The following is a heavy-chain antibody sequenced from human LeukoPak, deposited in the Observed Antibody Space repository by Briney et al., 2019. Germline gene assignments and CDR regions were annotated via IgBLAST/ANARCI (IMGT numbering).Heavy chain of an antibody. Sequence: GGSLRLSCAASGFAFKTYATSWVRQAPGKGLEWVAVISYDGSNKYYADSVKGRFTISRDNSKNTLYLQMNSLRAEDTAVYYCARGGRAFDIWGQGTMVTVSS. CDR2: ISYDGSNK. V-gene: IGHV3-30-3*01. D-gene: IGHD2-15*01. CDR1: GFAFKTYA. CDR3: ARGGRAFDI. J-gene: IGHJ3*02.